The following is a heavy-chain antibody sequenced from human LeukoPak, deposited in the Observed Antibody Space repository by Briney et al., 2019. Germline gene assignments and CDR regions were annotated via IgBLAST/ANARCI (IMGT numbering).Heavy chain of an antibody. CDR1: GYTFTGYY. CDR3: ARAVGRYSYGYGGTAMTTVVTDAFDI. Sequence: GASVKVTCKASGYTFTGYYMHWVRQAPGQGLEWMGWINPNSGGTNYAQKFQGRVTMTRDTSISTAYTELSRLRSDDTAVYYCARAVGRYSYGYGGTAMTTVVTDAFDIWGQGTMVTVSS. J-gene: IGHJ3*02. CDR2: INPNSGGT. V-gene: IGHV1-2*02. D-gene: IGHD5-18*01.